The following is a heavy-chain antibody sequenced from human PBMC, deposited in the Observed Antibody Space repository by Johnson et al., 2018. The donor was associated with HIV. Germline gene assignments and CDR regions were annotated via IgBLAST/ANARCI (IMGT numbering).Heavy chain of an antibody. CDR3: ARDGPSAAV. CDR1: GFTFSTYG. Sequence: QVQLVESGGGVVRPGRSLRLSCAASGFTFSTYGMHWVRQSPGKGLEWVSVIYSGGSTGYADSVKGRFTISRDNSKNTLYLQMNSLRAEDTAVYYCARDGPSAAVWGQGTMVTVSS. J-gene: IGHJ3*01. D-gene: IGHD6-25*01. CDR2: IYSGGST. V-gene: IGHV3-NL1*01.